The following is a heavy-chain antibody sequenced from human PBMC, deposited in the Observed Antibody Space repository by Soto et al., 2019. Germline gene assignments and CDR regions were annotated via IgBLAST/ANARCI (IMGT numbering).Heavy chain of an antibody. CDR3: AKTGTDGSWFDP. V-gene: IGHV2-70*04. CDR2: IDWDDDK. J-gene: IGHJ5*02. Sequence: SGPTLVNPTQTLTLTCTFSGFSLSTSGMRVSWIRQPPGKALEWLARIDWDDDKFYSASLKTRLTISKDTSRNQVVLTMTNMDPVDTATYFCAKTGTDGSWFDPWGQGTLVTVSS. D-gene: IGHD1-1*01. CDR1: GFSLSTSGMR.